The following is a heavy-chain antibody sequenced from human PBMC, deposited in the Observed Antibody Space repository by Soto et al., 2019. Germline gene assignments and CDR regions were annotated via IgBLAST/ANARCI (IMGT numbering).Heavy chain of an antibody. V-gene: IGHV3-15*01. CDR2: IKSKTDGGTT. Sequence: GGSLRLSCVASGFTFSNAWMSWVRQAPGKGLEWVGRIKSKTDGGTTDYAAPVKGRFTISRDGSKNTLYLQMNSLRAEDTAVYYCAAVSRFDTYYDFWSPNYYGMDVWGQGTTVTVSS. CDR3: AAVSRFDTYYDFWSPNYYGMDV. D-gene: IGHD3-3*01. CDR1: GFTFSNAW. J-gene: IGHJ6*02.